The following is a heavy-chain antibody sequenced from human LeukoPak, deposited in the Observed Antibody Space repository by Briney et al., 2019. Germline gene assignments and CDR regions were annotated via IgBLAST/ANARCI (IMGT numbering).Heavy chain of an antibody. CDR3: ARGGRGYSYENYYFDY. V-gene: IGHV4-4*07. CDR1: GGSISSYY. Sequence: PSETLSLTCTASGGSISSYYWSWIRQPAGKGLEWIGRIYTSGSTNYNPSLKSRVTMSVDTSKNQFSLKLSSVTAADTAVYYCARGGRGYSYENYYFDYWGQGTLVTVSS. J-gene: IGHJ4*02. CDR2: IYTSGST. D-gene: IGHD5-18*01.